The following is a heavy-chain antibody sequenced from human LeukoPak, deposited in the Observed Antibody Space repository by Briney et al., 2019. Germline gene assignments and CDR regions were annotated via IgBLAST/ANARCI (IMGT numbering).Heavy chain of an antibody. Sequence: GGSLRLSCAASGFIFSNYWMDWVRQAPGKGLVWVSRLNSDGSSRTYADPVKGRFTISRDNAKNTLYLQMNSLRVDDTAVYYCARISSSGSYTFDFWGQGTMVTVSS. CDR1: GFIFSNYW. D-gene: IGHD3-10*01. J-gene: IGHJ3*01. CDR3: ARISSSGSYTFDF. V-gene: IGHV3-74*01. CDR2: LNSDGSSR.